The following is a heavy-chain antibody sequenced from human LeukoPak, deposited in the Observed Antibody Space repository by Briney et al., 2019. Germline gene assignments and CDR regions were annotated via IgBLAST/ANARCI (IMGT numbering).Heavy chain of an antibody. V-gene: IGHV4-34*01. Sequence: SETLSLTCAVYGGSFSGYYWSWIRQPPGKGLEWIGEINHSGSTNYNPSPKSRVTISVDTSKNQFSLKLSSVTAADTAVYYCARVRVATIIFDYWGQGTLVTVSS. CDR1: GGSFSGYY. CDR3: ARVRVATIIFDY. D-gene: IGHD5-12*01. CDR2: INHSGST. J-gene: IGHJ4*02.